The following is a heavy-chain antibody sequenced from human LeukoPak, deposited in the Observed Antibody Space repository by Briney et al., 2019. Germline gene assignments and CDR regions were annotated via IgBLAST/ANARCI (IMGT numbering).Heavy chain of an antibody. CDR3: ARAHTLPPYSYEDY. D-gene: IGHD5-18*01. J-gene: IGHJ4*02. V-gene: IGHV4-34*01. CDR2: INHSGST. Sequence: SETLSLTCAVYGGSFSGYYWSWIRQPPGKGLEWIGEINHSGSTNYNPSLKSRVTVSVDTSKNQFSLKLSSVTAADTAVYYCARAHTLPPYSYEDYWGQGTLVTVSS. CDR1: GGSFSGYY.